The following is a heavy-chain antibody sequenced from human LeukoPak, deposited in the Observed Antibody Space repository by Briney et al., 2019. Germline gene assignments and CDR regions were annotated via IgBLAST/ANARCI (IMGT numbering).Heavy chain of an antibody. D-gene: IGHD2-2*01. CDR3: ARETSAFEFEY. CDR2: IYSSGST. Sequence: PSEILSLTCTVSGGSISNYYWSWIRQPAGKGLEWIGHIYSSGSTDYNPSLKSRILMSVDTSKNQFSLKLSSVTAADTALYFCARETSAFEFEYWGQGALVTVSS. CDR1: GGSISNYY. V-gene: IGHV4-4*07. J-gene: IGHJ4*02.